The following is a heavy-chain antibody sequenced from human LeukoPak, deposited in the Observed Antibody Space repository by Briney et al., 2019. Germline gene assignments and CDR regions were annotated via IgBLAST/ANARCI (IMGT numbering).Heavy chain of an antibody. CDR3: AKASPITIFGVVNLFDY. D-gene: IGHD3-3*01. Sequence: GGSLRLSCAASAFTFSSYAMSWVRQAPGKGREWVSAISGSGGSTYYADSVKGRFTISRDNSKNTLYLQMNSLRAEDTAVYYCAKASPITIFGVVNLFDYWGQGTLVTVSS. J-gene: IGHJ4*02. CDR1: AFTFSSYA. V-gene: IGHV3-23*01. CDR2: ISGSGGST.